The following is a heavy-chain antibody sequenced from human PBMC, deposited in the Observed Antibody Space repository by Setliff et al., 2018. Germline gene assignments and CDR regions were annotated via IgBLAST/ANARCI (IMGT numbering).Heavy chain of an antibody. D-gene: IGHD3-10*01. V-gene: IGHV3-9*03. CDR3: ATARRGYQYGSGSLFDD. CDR2: ISWNSGSI. Sequence: SLKISCAASGFTFDDYAMHWVRQAPGKGLEWVSGISWNSGSIGYADSVKGRFTISRDNAKNSLYLQMNSLRAEDMALYYCATARRGYQYGSGSLFDDWGQGTLVTVSS. J-gene: IGHJ4*02. CDR1: GFTFDDYA.